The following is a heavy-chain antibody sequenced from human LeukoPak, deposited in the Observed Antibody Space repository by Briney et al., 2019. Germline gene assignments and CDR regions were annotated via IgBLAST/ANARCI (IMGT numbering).Heavy chain of an antibody. V-gene: IGHV4-59*08. CDR3: ARRNRDKTSMVGKGYFDY. CDR1: GGSISSYY. Sequence: SETLSLNCTVSGGSISSYYWSWIRQPPGKGRKGIVYIYYSRSTNYNPSLKSRTTISVETTKNQFSLKLSSVTAADTAVYYCARRNRDKTSMVGKGYFDYWGQGTMVSVSS. D-gene: IGHD5-18*01. J-gene: IGHJ4*02. CDR2: IYYSRST.